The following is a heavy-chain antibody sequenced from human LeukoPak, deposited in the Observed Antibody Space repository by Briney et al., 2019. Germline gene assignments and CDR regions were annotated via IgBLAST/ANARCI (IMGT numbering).Heavy chain of an antibody. J-gene: IGHJ4*02. CDR3: ARGFRSSWAPFDY. CDR1: GGSFSGYY. D-gene: IGHD6-13*01. CDR2: INHSGST. V-gene: IGHV4-34*01. Sequence: SETLSLTCAVYGGSFSGYYWSWIRQPPGKGLEWIGEINHSGSTNYNPSLKSRVTISVDTSKNQFSLKLSSMTAADTAVYYCARGFRSSWAPFDYWGQGTLVTVSS.